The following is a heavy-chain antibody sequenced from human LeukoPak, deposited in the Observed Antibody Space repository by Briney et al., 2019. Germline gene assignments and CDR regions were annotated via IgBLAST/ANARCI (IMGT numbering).Heavy chain of an antibody. CDR1: GGSISSSNW. J-gene: IGHJ4*02. Sequence: SGTLSLTCAVSGGSISSSNWWSWVRQPPGKGLEWIGEIYHSGSTNYNPSLKSRVTISVDKSKNLFSLRLSSVTAADTAVYYCAREQQLPYYFDYWGQGTLVTVSS. V-gene: IGHV4-4*02. CDR3: AREQQLPYYFDY. CDR2: IYHSGST. D-gene: IGHD6-13*01.